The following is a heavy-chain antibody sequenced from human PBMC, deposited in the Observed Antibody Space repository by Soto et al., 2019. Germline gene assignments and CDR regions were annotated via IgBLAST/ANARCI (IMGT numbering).Heavy chain of an antibody. CDR2: TYPGDSDT. J-gene: IGHJ5*02. CDR1: GYSFTSYW. CDR3: ARHPPPGIAAAGTVGFDP. Sequence: GESLKISCKGSGYSFTSYWIGWVRQMPGKGLEWMGITYPGDSDTRYSPSFQGQVTISADKSISTAYLQWSSLKASDTAMYYCARHPPPGIAAAGTVGFDPWGQGTLVTVSS. D-gene: IGHD6-13*01. V-gene: IGHV5-51*01.